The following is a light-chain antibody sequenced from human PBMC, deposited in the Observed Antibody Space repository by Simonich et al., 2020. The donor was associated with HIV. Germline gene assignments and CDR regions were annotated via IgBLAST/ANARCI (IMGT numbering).Light chain of an antibody. CDR1: QDISTS. CDR2: AAS. Sequence: DIQMTQSPSSLSASVGDRVTITCRASQDISTSLAWYQQKPGKAPNLLLYAASSLQSGVPSRFSGSGSGTDYSLTISSLQPEDFATYYCQQYYRTPFTFGRGTKVEIK. V-gene: IGKV1-NL1*01. CDR3: QQYYRTPFT. J-gene: IGKJ4*01.